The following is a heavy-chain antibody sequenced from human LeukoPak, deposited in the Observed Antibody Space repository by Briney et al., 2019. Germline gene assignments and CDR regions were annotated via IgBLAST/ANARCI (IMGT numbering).Heavy chain of an antibody. V-gene: IGHV4-38-2*01. CDR2: IYHSGST. D-gene: IGHD1-1*01. CDR3: ARGKNWNHFDY. J-gene: IGHJ4*02. CDR1: GYSISSGYY. Sequence: SETLSLTCAVSGYSISSGYYWGWIRQPPGKGLEWIGSIYHSGSTYYNPSLKSRVTISVDTSKNQFSLKLSSVTAADTAVYYCARGKNWNHFDYWGQGTLVTVSS.